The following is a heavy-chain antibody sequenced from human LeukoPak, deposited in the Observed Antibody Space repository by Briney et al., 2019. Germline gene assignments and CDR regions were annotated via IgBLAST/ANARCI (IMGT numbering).Heavy chain of an antibody. CDR1: GYTFTSYG. CDR3: ARDSEEEWLVPIYYSYYYMDV. V-gene: IGHV1-18*01. Sequence: ASVKVSCKASGYTFTSYGISWVRQAPGQGLEWMGWISAYNGNTKYAQKVQGRVTMTTDTSTSTAYMELRSLRSDDTAVYYCARDSEEEWLVPIYYSYYYMDVWGKGTTVTVSS. CDR2: ISAYNGNT. D-gene: IGHD6-19*01. J-gene: IGHJ6*03.